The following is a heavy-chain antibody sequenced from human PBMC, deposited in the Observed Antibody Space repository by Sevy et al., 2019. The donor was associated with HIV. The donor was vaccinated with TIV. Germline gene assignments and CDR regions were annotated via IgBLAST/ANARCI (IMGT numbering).Heavy chain of an antibody. J-gene: IGHJ4*02. D-gene: IGHD4-4*01. CDR1: GFTFSAYN. CDR3: AKEGRDDYNPYFDS. Sequence: GVSLRLSCAASGFTFSAYNMNWVRQAPGKGLEWISSISRRSDYTKYADSVRGRFTSSRDNAKNLLYLQMNNLRPEDTGFYYCAKEGRDDYNPYFDSWGQGILVTVSS. V-gene: IGHV3-21*01. CDR2: ISRRSDYT.